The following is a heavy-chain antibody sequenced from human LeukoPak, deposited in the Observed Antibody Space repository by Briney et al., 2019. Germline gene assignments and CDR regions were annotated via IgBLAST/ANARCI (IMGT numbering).Heavy chain of an antibody. V-gene: IGHV3-30-3*01. D-gene: IGHD3-10*01. CDR1: GFTFSSYA. CDR2: ISYDGSNK. J-gene: IGHJ4*02. Sequence: GRSLRLSCAASGFTFSSYAMHWVRQAPGKGLEWVAVISYDGSNKYYADSVKGRFTISRDNSKNTLYLQMNSLRAEDTAVYYCARDNTPLGSYYYGSGLLGYFDYWGQGTLVTVSS. CDR3: ARDNTPLGSYYYGSGLLGYFDY.